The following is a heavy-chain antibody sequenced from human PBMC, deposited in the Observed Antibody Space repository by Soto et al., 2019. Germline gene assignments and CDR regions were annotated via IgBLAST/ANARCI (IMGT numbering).Heavy chain of an antibody. Sequence: QVQLQESGPGLVKPSGTLSLTCAVSGDSISSSKWWSWVRQPPGKGLEWIGEIYHSGSTNYNPSLKXGXIXSLXKSKNQFSLKLSSVTDADTAVYYCARGERQQQRDYWGQGTLVTVSS. J-gene: IGHJ4*02. CDR1: GDSISSSKW. D-gene: IGHD6-13*01. CDR2: IYHSGST. CDR3: ARGERQQQRDY. V-gene: IGHV4-4*02.